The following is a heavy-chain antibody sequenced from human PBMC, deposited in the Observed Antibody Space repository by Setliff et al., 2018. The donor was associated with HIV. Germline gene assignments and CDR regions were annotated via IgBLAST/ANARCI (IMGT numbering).Heavy chain of an antibody. CDR1: GGFISSGSYY. J-gene: IGHJ4*02. CDR2: IHTSGST. D-gene: IGHD5-12*01. Sequence: SETLSLTCTVSGGFISSGSYYWSWIRQPAGKGLEWIGRIHTSGSTNYNPSLKSRVTISVDTSKNRFSLNLSFVTAADTAIYYCARDWGYIAATPDYWGQGTRVTVSS. CDR3: ARDWGYIAATPDY. V-gene: IGHV4-61*02.